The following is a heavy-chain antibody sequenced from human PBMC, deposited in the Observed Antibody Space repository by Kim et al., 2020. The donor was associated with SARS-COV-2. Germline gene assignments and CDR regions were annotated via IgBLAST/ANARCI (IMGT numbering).Heavy chain of an antibody. D-gene: IGHD1-26*01. CDR1: GYTFTGYY. J-gene: IGHJ1*01. CDR2: IIPNSGGT. Sequence: ASVKVSCKASGYTFTGYYLHWVRQATGQGLEWMGRIIPNSGGTIYAQRFHGRVTITRDTSTNTAYMELSRVRSDDTAGYFCPTDSSFDSGSLFWRQG. V-gene: IGHV1-2*06. CDR3: PTDSSFDSGSLF.